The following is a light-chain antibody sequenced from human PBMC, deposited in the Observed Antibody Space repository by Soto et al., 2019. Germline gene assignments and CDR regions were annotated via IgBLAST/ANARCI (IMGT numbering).Light chain of an antibody. CDR3: TSWTTSTTMI. V-gene: IGLV2-14*03. Sequence: QSVLNQPASVSGSPGQSITISCTGTSSDNGAYNFVSWYQQHPGKAPKLMLYDVNIRPSGVSNRFSGSKSGNTASLTISGLQAEDEADYYCTSWTTSTTMIFGGGTKVTVL. CDR1: SSDNGAYNF. CDR2: DVN. J-gene: IGLJ2*01.